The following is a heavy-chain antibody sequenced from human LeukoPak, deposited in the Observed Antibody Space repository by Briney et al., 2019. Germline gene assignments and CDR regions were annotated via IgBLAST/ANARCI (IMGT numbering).Heavy chain of an antibody. V-gene: IGHV7-4-1*02. J-gene: IGHJ4*02. CDR1: GYTFTSYA. Sequence: RASVKVSCKASGYTFTSYAMSWVRQAPGQGLEWMGWINTNTGNPTYAQGFTGRFVFSLDTSVSTAYLQISSLKAEDTAVYYCARDSLTTVTTFKDYWGQGTLVTVSS. CDR2: INTNTGNP. CDR3: ARDSLTTVTTFKDY. D-gene: IGHD4-17*01.